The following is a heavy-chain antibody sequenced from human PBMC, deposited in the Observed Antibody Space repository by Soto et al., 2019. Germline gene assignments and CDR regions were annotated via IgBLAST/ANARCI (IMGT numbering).Heavy chain of an antibody. Sequence: GSLRLSCAASGFTFSSYAMSWVRQAPGKGLEWVSAISGSGGSTYYADSVKGRFTISRDNSKNTLYLQMNSLRAEDTAVYYCATPAYSGSYFGYFDYWGQGTLVTVSS. V-gene: IGHV3-23*01. CDR2: ISGSGGST. D-gene: IGHD1-26*01. J-gene: IGHJ4*02. CDR3: ATPAYSGSYFGYFDY. CDR1: GFTFSSYA.